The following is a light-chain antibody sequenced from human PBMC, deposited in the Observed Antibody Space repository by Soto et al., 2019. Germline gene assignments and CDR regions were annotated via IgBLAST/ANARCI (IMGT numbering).Light chain of an antibody. Sequence: EIVLTQSPVTLSFSPGERATLSCRASQSVTSSYLAWYQQKPGQAPRRLIYGASIRATGIPDRFSGSGSGTDFTLTISRLEPEDFALYFCQQYHSSPLTFGQGTKVDIK. CDR2: GAS. CDR3: QQYHSSPLT. CDR1: QSVTSSY. J-gene: IGKJ1*01. V-gene: IGKV3-20*01.